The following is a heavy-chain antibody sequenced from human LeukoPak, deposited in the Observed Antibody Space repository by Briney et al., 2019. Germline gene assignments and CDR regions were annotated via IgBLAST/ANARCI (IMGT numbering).Heavy chain of an antibody. Sequence: GGSLRLSCAASGFTFSNAWMNWVRQAPGKGLEWVGHIRSGTDGGTADYATPVKGRCTISRDDSKNTLFLQMNSLKTEDTAVYYCTTVAFHWGQGTLVTVSS. CDR2: IRSGTDGGTA. CDR3: TTVAFH. CDR1: GFTFSNAW. D-gene: IGHD5-12*01. V-gene: IGHV3-15*01. J-gene: IGHJ1*01.